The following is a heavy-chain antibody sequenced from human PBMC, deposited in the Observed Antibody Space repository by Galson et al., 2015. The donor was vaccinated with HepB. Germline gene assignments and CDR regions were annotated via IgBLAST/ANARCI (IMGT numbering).Heavy chain of an antibody. CDR1: AFTFSSYA. V-gene: IGHV3-30*04. D-gene: IGHD3-3*01. CDR3: ARDIFAVFIKCASDL. CDR2: ISYDGSDE. Sequence: SLRLSCAASAFTFSSYAMYWVRQAPGRGLEWLATISYDGSDEYYADFVRGRFTISRDNSKNSLYLQMNGLGAEDTAVYYCARDIFAVFIKCASDLWGQGTMVIVSS. J-gene: IGHJ3*01.